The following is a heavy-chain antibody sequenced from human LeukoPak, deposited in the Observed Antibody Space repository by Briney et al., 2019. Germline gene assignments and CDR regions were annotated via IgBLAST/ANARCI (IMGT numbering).Heavy chain of an antibody. J-gene: IGHJ4*02. CDR2: ISYDGSNK. Sequence: PGGSLRLSCAASGFTFSSYGMHWVRQAPGKGLEWVAVISYDGSNKYYADSVKGRFTISRDNSKNTLYLQMYSLRAEDTAVYYCAKLFGATPSTDYWGQGTLVTVSS. D-gene: IGHD1-26*01. V-gene: IGHV3-30*18. CDR1: GFTFSSYG. CDR3: AKLFGATPSTDY.